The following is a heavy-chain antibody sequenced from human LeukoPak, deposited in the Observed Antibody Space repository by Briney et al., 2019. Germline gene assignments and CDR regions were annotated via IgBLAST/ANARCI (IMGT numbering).Heavy chain of an antibody. D-gene: IGHD3-3*01. CDR1: GGSISSSSYS. CDR2: IYYSGTT. CDR3: ARLRFDFWSGYTHPYFDY. J-gene: IGHJ4*02. Sequence: SETLSLTCTVSGGSISSSSYSWGWIRPPPGKGLEWIGSIYYSGTTYYNPSLKSRVTISVDTSKIQFSLKLSSVAATDTAVYFCARLRFDFWSGYTHPYFDYWGQGTLVTVSS. V-gene: IGHV4-39*01.